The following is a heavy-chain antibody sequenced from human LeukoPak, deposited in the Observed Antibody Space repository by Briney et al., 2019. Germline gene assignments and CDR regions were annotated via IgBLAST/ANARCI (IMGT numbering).Heavy chain of an antibody. CDR1: GFTFSNYW. D-gene: IGHD6-6*01. J-gene: IGHJ4*02. Sequence: GGSLRLSCEGSGFTFSNYWMGWVRQAPGKGLQWVANIKTDGSEKYYVDSVKGRFTISRDNAKNSLYLQMNSLRAEDTAVYYCARGDVSSSFDYWGQGTLVTVSS. CDR2: IKTDGSEK. CDR3: ARGDVSSSFDY. V-gene: IGHV3-7*04.